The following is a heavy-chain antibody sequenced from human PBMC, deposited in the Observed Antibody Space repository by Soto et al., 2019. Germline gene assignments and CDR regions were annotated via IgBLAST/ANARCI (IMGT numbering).Heavy chain of an antibody. CDR2: INAGNGNT. D-gene: IGHD3-3*01. CDR3: ASTPITIFGVVIDYYYYMDV. J-gene: IGHJ6*03. Sequence: ASVKVSCKASGYTFTSSAMHWVRQAPGQRLEWMGWINAGNGNTKYSQKFQGRVTITRDTSASTAYMELSSLRSEDTAVYYCASTPITIFGVVIDYYYYMDVWGKGTTVTVSS. V-gene: IGHV1-3*01. CDR1: GYTFTSSA.